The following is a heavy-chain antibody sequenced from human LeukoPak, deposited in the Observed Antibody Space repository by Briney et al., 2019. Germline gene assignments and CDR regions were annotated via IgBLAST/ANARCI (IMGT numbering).Heavy chain of an antibody. CDR3: AELGITMIGGV. V-gene: IGHV3-48*01. D-gene: IGHD3-10*02. Sequence: GGSLRLSCAASGFTFSNYGMHWVRQAPGKGLEWVSYISSSSRTIYYADSVKGRFTISRDNAKNSLYLQMNSLRAEDTAVYYCAELGITMIGGVWGKGTTVTISS. J-gene: IGHJ6*04. CDR1: GFTFSNYG. CDR2: ISSSSRTI.